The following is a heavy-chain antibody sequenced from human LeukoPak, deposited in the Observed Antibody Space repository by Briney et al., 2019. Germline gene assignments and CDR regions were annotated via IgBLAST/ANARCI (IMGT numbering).Heavy chain of an antibody. CDR2: INPNSGGT. CDR3: ASALYCIGGSCYDY. V-gene: IGHV1-2*02. Sequence: ASVKVSCKASGYTFTGYYMHWVRQAPGQGLEWMGWINPNSGGTNYAQKFQGRVTMTRDTSISTAYMELSRLRSDDTAVYYWASALYCIGGSCYDYWGQGTLVTVSS. D-gene: IGHD2-15*01. J-gene: IGHJ4*02. CDR1: GYTFTGYY.